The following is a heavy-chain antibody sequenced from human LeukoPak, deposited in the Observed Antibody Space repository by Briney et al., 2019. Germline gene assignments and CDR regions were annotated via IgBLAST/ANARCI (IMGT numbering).Heavy chain of an antibody. CDR2: INPAGSET. D-gene: IGHD2-15*01. J-gene: IGHJ4*02. Sequence: GGSLRLSCAASGFSFSAYWMTWVRQAPGTGLEWVANINPAGSETYYVDPVKGRFSISRDNAKNLVYLQMNSLRVEGTAVYHCARFGYVAAVDVWGQGTPVTVSS. CDR1: GFSFSAYW. CDR3: ARFGYVAAVDV. V-gene: IGHV3-7*01.